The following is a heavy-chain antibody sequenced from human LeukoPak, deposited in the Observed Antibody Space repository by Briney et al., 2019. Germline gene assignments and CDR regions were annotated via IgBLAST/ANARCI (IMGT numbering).Heavy chain of an antibody. D-gene: IGHD2-2*01. CDR2: ISGSGGST. CDR1: GFTFSSYA. V-gene: IGHV3-23*01. J-gene: IGHJ4*02. Sequence: QPGGSLRLSCAASGFTFSSYAMSWVRQAPGKGLEWVAAISGSGGSTSYAASVKGRFTSSRDNSKNTLYLQLKGLRAEDTAVYYCAKWGYIVVVPAAIRDDYWGQGTLVTVSS. CDR3: AKWGYIVVVPAAIRDDY.